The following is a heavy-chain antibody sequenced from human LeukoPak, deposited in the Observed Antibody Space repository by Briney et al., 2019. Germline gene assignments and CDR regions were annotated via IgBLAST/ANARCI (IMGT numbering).Heavy chain of an antibody. Sequence: SETLSLTCALYGGSFSDYYWSWIRQPPGKGLEWIGEINHSGITNYNPSLKSRVSISADTSKNQFSLKLYSVTAADTAVYYCAREPLTTVVTPFDCWGQGTLVTVSS. V-gene: IGHV4-34*01. J-gene: IGHJ4*02. CDR1: GGSFSDYY. CDR2: INHSGIT. CDR3: AREPLTTVVTPFDC. D-gene: IGHD4-23*01.